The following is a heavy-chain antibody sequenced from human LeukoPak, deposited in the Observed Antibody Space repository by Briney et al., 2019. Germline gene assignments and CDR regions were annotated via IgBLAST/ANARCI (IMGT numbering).Heavy chain of an antibody. J-gene: IGHJ4*02. CDR2: ISGSGGST. V-gene: IGHV3-23*01. Sequence: PGGSLRLSCASSGFTLSSYAMSWVRQAPGKGLEWVSVISGSGGSTYYADSVKGRFTISRDNSKNTLYLQMNSLRAEDTAVYYSAKDGTNGGSYFDYWGQGTMVTVSS. CDR1: GFTLSSYA. CDR3: AKDGTNGGSYFDY. D-gene: IGHD2-8*01.